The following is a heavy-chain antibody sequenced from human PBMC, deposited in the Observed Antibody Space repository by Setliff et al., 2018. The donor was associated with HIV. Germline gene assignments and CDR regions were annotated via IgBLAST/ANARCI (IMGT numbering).Heavy chain of an antibody. CDR1: DGSISSSVYY. J-gene: IGHJ4*02. Sequence: PSETLSLTCTVSDGSISSSVYYWSWIRQHPGKGLEWIGYIYYSGSTYYNPSLKSRVTMSVDTSKNQFSLKLISVTAADTAVYFCARARYYYDPDNTGSSGEYFDYWGQGALVTVSS. CDR3: ARARYYYDPDNTGSSGEYFDY. V-gene: IGHV4-31*03. CDR2: IYYSGST. D-gene: IGHD3-22*01.